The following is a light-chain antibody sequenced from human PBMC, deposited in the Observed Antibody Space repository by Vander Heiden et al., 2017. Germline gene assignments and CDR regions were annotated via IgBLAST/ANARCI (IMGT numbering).Light chain of an antibody. V-gene: IGKV1-5*01. CDR3: QQYKSHFPT. Sequence: DIQMTQSPSTLSASVGDRVTITCRAGPRISSFLAWYQQKPGKAPRLLIYDASTWESGVPSRFSGSGSAPEFTLSISSLQPDDFATYYCQQYKSHFPTFGQGTKVEV. CDR1: PRISSF. J-gene: IGKJ1*01. CDR2: DAS.